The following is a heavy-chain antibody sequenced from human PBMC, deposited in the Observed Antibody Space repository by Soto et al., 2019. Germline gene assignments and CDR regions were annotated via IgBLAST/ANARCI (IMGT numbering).Heavy chain of an antibody. CDR1: GGSISSSSYY. D-gene: IGHD3-22*01. J-gene: IGHJ1*01. CDR3: ARYNYYYDSSGYPSGGYFQH. CDR2: IYYSGST. V-gene: IGHV4-39*01. Sequence: NPSETLSLTCTVSGGSISSSSYYWGWIRQPPGKGLEWIGSIYYSGSTYYNPSLKSRVTISVDTSKNQFSLKLSSVTAADTAVYYCARYNYYYDSSGYPSGGYFQHWGQGTLVTVS.